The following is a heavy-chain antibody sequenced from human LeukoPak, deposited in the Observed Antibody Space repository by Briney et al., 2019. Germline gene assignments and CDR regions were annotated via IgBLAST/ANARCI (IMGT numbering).Heavy chain of an antibody. V-gene: IGHV4-59*08. J-gene: IGHJ4*02. Sequence: SETLSLTCTVSGGSITGYSWSWIRQPPGMGPEWIGYINYSGNTNFNPSLKTRLTISIDTSKNQFSLKLSSVTAADTAIFYCARAYQYYYDSSGPYYFDYWGQGTLVTVSS. CDR3: ARAYQYYYDSSGPYYFDY. CDR2: INYSGNT. D-gene: IGHD3-22*01. CDR1: GGSITGYS.